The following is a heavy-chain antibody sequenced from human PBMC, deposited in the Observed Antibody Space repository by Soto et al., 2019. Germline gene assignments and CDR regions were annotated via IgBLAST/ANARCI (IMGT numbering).Heavy chain of an antibody. CDR3: ARVWIRGRSSSYYFDQ. J-gene: IGHJ4*02. V-gene: IGHV1-69*06. Sequence: GASVKVSCKASGGTFSSYAISWVRQAPGQGLEWMGGIIPIFGTANYAQKFQGRVTITADKSTSTAYMELSSLSSVTAADTAVYYCARVWIRGRSSSYYFDQWGQGTLVTVSS. CDR1: GGTFSSYA. D-gene: IGHD6-6*01. CDR2: IIPIFGTA.